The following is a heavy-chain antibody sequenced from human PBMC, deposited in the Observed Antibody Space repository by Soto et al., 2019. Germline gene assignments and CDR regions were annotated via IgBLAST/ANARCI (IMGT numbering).Heavy chain of an antibody. Sequence: QVQLQESGPGLVKPSETLSLTCAVSGDSISGTNWWTWVRQTPGEGLEWIGEINQSGGTNYNPSLQSRGTLSVDRSKNQFSLKVMSVTAADTAVYYCARFSNRSGRTYDYFDSWGQGALVTVSS. CDR1: GDSISGTNW. D-gene: IGHD3-3*01. V-gene: IGHV4-4*02. CDR2: INQSGGT. J-gene: IGHJ4*02. CDR3: ARFSNRSGRTYDYFDS.